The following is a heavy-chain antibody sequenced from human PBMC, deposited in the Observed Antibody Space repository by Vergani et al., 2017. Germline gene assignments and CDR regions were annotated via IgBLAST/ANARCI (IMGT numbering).Heavy chain of an antibody. D-gene: IGHD3-22*01. CDR3: ARLGGFCDSSSCYSNVDY. CDR1: GFIFSDYN. V-gene: IGHV3-7*01. J-gene: IGHJ4*02. Sequence: EVQVVQSGGGLVKPGGSLRLSCETSGFIFSDYNLNWVRQAPGKGLEWVANLKQDGTEKHSVDSVKGRFTIFRDNTQNSLYLQMNSLRAEDTAVYYCARLGGFCDSSSCYSNVDYWGQGTLVTVSS. CDR2: LKQDGTEK.